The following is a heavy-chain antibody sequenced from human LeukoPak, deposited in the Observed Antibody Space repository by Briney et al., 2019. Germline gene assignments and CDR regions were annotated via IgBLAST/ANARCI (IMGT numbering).Heavy chain of an antibody. D-gene: IGHD3-10*01. CDR2: IRSKAYGGTT. J-gene: IGHJ4*02. Sequence: PWGSLRLSCTASGFTFGDYAMTWVRQAPGKGLEWVGFIRSKAYGGTTEYAASVKGRFTISRDDSKSIAYLQMNSLKTEDTAVYYCTRSGGVRGVNSGYWGQRTLVTVSS. CDR3: TRSGGVRGVNSGY. V-gene: IGHV3-49*04. CDR1: GFTFGDYA.